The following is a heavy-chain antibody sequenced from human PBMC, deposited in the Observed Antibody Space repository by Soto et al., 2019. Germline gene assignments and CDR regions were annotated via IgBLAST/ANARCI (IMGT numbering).Heavy chain of an antibody. V-gene: IGHV3-11*01. J-gene: IGHJ5*02. Sequence: AGGSLRLSCAASGFGFSDYYMTWIRQAPGKGLECVSYISGSSTTKYYADSVKGRFTISRDNTKNSLFLHMNSLTTEDTGVYYCARDIGISGNWFDPWGQGTLVTVSS. D-gene: IGHD1-20*01. CDR2: ISGSSTTK. CDR3: ARDIGISGNWFDP. CDR1: GFGFSDYY.